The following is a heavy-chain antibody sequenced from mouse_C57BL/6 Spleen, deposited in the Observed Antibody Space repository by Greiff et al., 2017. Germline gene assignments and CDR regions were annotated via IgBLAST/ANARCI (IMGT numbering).Heavy chain of an antibody. Sequence: QVQLQQPGAELVRPGSSVKLSCKASGYTFTSYWMHWVKQRPIQGLEWIGNIDPSDSETHYNQKFKDKATLTVDKSSSTAYMQLSSLTSEDSAVYYWARMGLGRYFDYWGQGTTLTGSS. CDR2: IDPSDSET. D-gene: IGHD3-3*01. CDR1: GYTFTSYW. V-gene: IGHV1-52*01. J-gene: IGHJ2*01. CDR3: ARMGLGRYFDY.